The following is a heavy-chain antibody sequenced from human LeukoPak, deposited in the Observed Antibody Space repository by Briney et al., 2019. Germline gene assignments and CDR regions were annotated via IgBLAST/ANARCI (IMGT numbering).Heavy chain of an antibody. CDR3: ARGHYSSSWYVFDY. CDR2: LYYSGST. CDR1: GGSISSYY. Sequence: SETLSLTCTVSGGSISSYYWSWIRQPPGKGLEWIGYLYYSGSTNYNPSLKSRVTISLDTSKNQFSLRLSSVTAADTAVYYCARGHYSSSWYVFDYWGQGTLVTVSS. J-gene: IGHJ4*02. D-gene: IGHD6-13*01. V-gene: IGHV4-59*01.